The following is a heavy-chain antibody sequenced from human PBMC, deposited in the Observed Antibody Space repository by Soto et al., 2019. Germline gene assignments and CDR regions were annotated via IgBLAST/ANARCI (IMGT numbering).Heavy chain of an antibody. CDR3: ARHYSSGSRNWFDP. V-gene: IGHV4-39*01. Sequence: PSETLSLTCSVSGGSINSSSYFWGCFRQPPGKGLEWIGSIYYSGSTYYNPSLWSRVTISVDTSKNQFSLKLSSVTAADTAVFYCARHYSSGSRNWFDPWGQGTLVTVPQ. J-gene: IGHJ5*02. CDR1: GGSINSSSYF. D-gene: IGHD6-19*01. CDR2: IYYSGST.